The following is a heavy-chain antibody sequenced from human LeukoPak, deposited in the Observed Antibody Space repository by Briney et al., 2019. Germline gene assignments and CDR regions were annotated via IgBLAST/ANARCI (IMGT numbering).Heavy chain of an antibody. V-gene: IGHV1-2*02. J-gene: IGHJ6*03. CDR1: GYTFTYFY. Sequence: EASVKVSCKASGYTFTYFYIHWVRQAPGQGLEWMGWINPNSGGTNYAQKFQGRVTMTRDTSISTASMELRRLRSDDTAVYYCARAHYYGSGSKDFYMDVWGKGTTVTISS. D-gene: IGHD3-10*01. CDR2: INPNSGGT. CDR3: ARAHYYGSGSKDFYMDV.